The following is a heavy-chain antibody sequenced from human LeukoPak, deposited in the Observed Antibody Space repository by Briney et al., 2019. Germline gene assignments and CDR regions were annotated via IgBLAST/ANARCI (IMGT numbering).Heavy chain of an antibody. CDR1: GDSVSSNSAV. CDR2: TYYRSEWFI. Sequence: SQTLSLTCAISGDSVSSNSAVWNWLRQSPSRGLEWLGRTYYRSEWFIDYAPSVKSRISINPDTSKNQFSLQLDSVAPEDTAVYYCARSSAGFDSWGQGTLVTVSS. J-gene: IGHJ5*01. D-gene: IGHD3-16*01. CDR3: ARSSAGFDS. V-gene: IGHV6-1*01.